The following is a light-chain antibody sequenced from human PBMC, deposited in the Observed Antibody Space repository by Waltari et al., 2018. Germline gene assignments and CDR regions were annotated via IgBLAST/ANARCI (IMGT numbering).Light chain of an antibody. V-gene: IGKV3D-7*01. Sequence: EIVMTQSPTTVSLSPGDGATLSCRASQSVSGGYLSWYQQKPGQAPRLLSYGTSTRATGVPARFSGSGAGTDFTLTISNLQPDDFAVYYCQQDFNVPFTFGPGTKVEIK. CDR1: QSVSGGY. CDR2: GTS. CDR3: QQDFNVPFT. J-gene: IGKJ3*01.